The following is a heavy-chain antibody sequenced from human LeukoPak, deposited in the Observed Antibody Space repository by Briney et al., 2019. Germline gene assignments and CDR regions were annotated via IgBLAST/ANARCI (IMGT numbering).Heavy chain of an antibody. D-gene: IGHD6-19*01. CDR3: TTDLGQWQEEFDY. CDR2: IKSKTDGGTT. CDR1: GFTFSNAW. J-gene: IGHJ4*02. Sequence: PGGSLRLSCAASGFTFSNAWMSWVRQAPGKGPEWVGRIKSKTDGGTTDYAAPVKGRFTISRDDSKNTLYLQMNSLKTEDTAVYYCTTDLGQWQEEFDYWGQGTLVTVSS. V-gene: IGHV3-15*01.